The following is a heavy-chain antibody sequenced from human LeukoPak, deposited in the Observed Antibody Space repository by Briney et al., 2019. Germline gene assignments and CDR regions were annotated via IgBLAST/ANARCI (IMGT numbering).Heavy chain of an antibody. Sequence: PGGSLRLSCAASGFTFSSYSMNWVRQAPGKGLEWVSSISSSSSYIYYADSEKGRFTISRDNAKNSLYLQMNSLRVEDTAVYYCARELVEIAAAATDYWGQGTLVTVSS. CDR3: ARELVEIAAAATDY. J-gene: IGHJ4*02. D-gene: IGHD6-13*01. CDR2: ISSSSSYI. CDR1: GFTFSSYS. V-gene: IGHV3-21*01.